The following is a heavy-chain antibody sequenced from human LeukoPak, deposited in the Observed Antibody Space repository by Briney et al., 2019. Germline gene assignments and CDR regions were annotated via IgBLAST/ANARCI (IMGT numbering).Heavy chain of an antibody. CDR3: ARGFGSRGIDY. CDR2: INPNSGAT. CDR1: GYTFTDYY. D-gene: IGHD2-2*01. Sequence: VASVKVSCKASGYTFTDYYMHWVRLAPGQGLEWMGWINPNSGATDYAQKFQDRVTMTRDTSINTAYMELSILRSDDTAVYYCARGFGSRGIDYWGQGTLVTVSS. V-gene: IGHV1-2*02. J-gene: IGHJ4*02.